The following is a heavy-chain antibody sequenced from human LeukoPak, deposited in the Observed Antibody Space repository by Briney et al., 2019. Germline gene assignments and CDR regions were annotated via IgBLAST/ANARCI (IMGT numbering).Heavy chain of an antibody. CDR1: GFTFSSYS. Sequence: GGSLRLSCAASGFTFSSYSMNWVRQAPGKGLEWVSYISSSSSTIYYADSVKGRFTIARDNAKNPLSLQMNGLGVEDTALYYCARDTGGVGFGYWGQGTLVTVSS. J-gene: IGHJ4*02. D-gene: IGHD2-8*02. CDR2: ISSSSSTI. CDR3: ARDTGGVGFGY. V-gene: IGHV3-48*04.